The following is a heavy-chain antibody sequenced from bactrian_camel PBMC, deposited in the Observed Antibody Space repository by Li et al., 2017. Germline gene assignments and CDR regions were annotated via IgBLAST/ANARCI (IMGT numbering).Heavy chain of an antibody. J-gene: IGHJ6*01. CDR2: IYTDGSIT. Sequence: HVQLVESGGGSAHAGGSVRLSCAASGFTFSSYYMTWVRQAPGKGLEWVSTIYTDGSITYYAESVKGRFTISRDNAKNTVYLQMNSLKSEDTALYYCTKDRGRAVPAGSFDYWAQGTQVTVS. D-gene: IGHD6*01. CDR3: TKDRGRAVPAGSFDY. CDR1: GFTFSSYY. V-gene: IGHV3-2*01.